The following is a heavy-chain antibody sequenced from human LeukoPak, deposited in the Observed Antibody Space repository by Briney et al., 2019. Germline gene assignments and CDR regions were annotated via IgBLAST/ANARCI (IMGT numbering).Heavy chain of an antibody. J-gene: IGHJ4*02. CDR2: IRYDGTNK. D-gene: IGHD3-3*01. CDR3: AKDKRSTIFGSFDY. V-gene: IGHV3-30*02. CDR1: GFTFSNYG. Sequence: GGSLRLSCAASGFTFSNYGMHWVRQAPGKGLEWVAFIRYDGTNKYYADSVKGRFTISRDNPKNTLYLQMNSLRTEDTAVYYCAKDKRSTIFGSFDYWGQGTLVTVSS.